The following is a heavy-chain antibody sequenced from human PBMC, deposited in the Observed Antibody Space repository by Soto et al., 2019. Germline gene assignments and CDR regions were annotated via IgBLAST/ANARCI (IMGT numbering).Heavy chain of an antibody. Sequence: QVQLVQSGAEVKKPGSSVKVSCKASGGTFSSYAISWVRQAPGHGLEWMGGIIPIFGTANYGQKIQGRVRISAHKSTSTAYMELSSLRSEDTAVYSCARGHLGYCSGGICHSGYFAPWGQGTLVTVSS. CDR2: IIPIFGTA. CDR3: ARGHLGYCSGGICHSGYFAP. V-gene: IGHV1-69*06. J-gene: IGHJ5*02. D-gene: IGHD2-15*01. CDR1: GGTFSSYA.